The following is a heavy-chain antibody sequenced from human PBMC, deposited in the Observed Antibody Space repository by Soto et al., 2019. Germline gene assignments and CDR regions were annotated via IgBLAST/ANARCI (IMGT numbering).Heavy chain of an antibody. V-gene: IGHV1-18*04. CDR2: ISAYNGNT. Sequence: QVQLVQSGAAVKKPGASVTVSCKASGYTFTSYGISWVRQAPGQGLEWMGWISAYNGNTNYAQKLQGRVTMTTDTSTSTAYMELRSLRSEDTAVYYCARLGGRWGFGKSGWFDPWGQGTLVTVSS. CDR1: GYTFTSYG. D-gene: IGHD3-10*01. CDR3: ARLGGRWGFGKSGWFDP. J-gene: IGHJ5*02.